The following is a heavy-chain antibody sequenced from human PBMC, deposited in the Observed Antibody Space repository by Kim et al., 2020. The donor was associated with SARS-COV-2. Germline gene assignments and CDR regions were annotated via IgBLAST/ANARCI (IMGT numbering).Heavy chain of an antibody. CDR2: ITDTGRTP. CDR3: ARDGGFTNHDWYFDL. V-gene: IGHV3-74*01. Sequence: GGSLRLSCAASGFNFRNYFMNWVRQAPGKGPVWISRITDTGRTPSYADSVKGRFTTSRDNTKNTLDLEMTSLRAEDTAIYYCARDGGFTNHDWYFDLWGRGTLVTVSS. D-gene: IGHD3-16*01. CDR1: GFNFRNYF. J-gene: IGHJ2*01.